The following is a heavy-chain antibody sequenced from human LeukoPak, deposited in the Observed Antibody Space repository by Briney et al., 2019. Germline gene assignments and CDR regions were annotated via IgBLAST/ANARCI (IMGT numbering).Heavy chain of an antibody. J-gene: IGHJ5*02. CDR2: IYHSGST. CDR1: GDSISSSNW. CDR3: ATTLGGWFDP. D-gene: IGHD1-26*01. V-gene: IGHV4-4*02. Sequence: PSETLSLTCAVSGDSISSSNWWSWVRQPPGKGLEWIGEIYHSGSTNYNPSLKSRVTISVDKCKNQFSLKLNSVTAADTAVYYCATTLGGWFDPWGQGTLVTVSS.